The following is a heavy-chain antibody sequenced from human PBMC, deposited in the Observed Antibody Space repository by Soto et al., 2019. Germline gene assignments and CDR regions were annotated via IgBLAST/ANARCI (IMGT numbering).Heavy chain of an antibody. V-gene: IGHV4-59*08. CDR1: GGSISSYY. J-gene: IGHJ4*01. CDR2: IYYSGST. Sequence: SDTLSLTCTVSGGSISSYYWSWIRQPPGKGLEWIGYIYYSGSTNYNPSLKSRVTISVDTSKNQFSLKLSSVTAADTAVYYCARSTIAPHLFMYPFDYWGQGTLVTVS. D-gene: IGHD6-6*01. CDR3: ARSTIAPHLFMYPFDY.